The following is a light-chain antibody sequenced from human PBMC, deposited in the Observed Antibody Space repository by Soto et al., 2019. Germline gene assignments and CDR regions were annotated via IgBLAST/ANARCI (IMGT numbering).Light chain of an antibody. CDR3: QQYGSSPTWT. J-gene: IGKJ1*01. CDR1: QSVDNNY. CDR2: GAS. Sequence: EIVLTQSPGTLSLSPGEGATLSCRASQSVDNNYLAWYQQKPGQAPRLLIYGASTRATGIPDRFSGSGSGTDFTLTISRLEPEDSAVYYCQQYGSSPTWTFGQGTKVDIK. V-gene: IGKV3-20*01.